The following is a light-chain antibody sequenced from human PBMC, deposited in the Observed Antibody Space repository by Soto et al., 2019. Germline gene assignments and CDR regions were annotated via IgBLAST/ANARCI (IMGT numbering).Light chain of an antibody. J-gene: IGLJ1*01. Sequence: QSVLTQPASVSGSPGQSITISCTGTSSDVGGYNSVSWYQQHPGKAPKLMIYDVSKRPSGVSNRFSGSKSGNTASLTISGLQAEDEADYYCSSYISSSTFDVFGAGTKVTVL. CDR1: SSDVGGYNS. CDR3: SSYISSSTFDV. CDR2: DVS. V-gene: IGLV2-14*01.